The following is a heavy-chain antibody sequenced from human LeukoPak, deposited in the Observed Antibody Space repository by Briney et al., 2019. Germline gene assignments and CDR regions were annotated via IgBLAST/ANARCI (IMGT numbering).Heavy chain of an antibody. CDR1: GGSISSYY. CDR3: ARDYDKAFDS. Sequence: ASETLSLTCTVSGGSISSYYWSWIRQSAGKGLEWIGRIYSSGNINYNPSLKSRVTMSVDTSRNQLSLKLSSVTAADTAMYYCARDYDKAFDSWGQGTLVTVSS. J-gene: IGHJ4*02. D-gene: IGHD3-9*01. V-gene: IGHV4-4*07. CDR2: IYSSGNI.